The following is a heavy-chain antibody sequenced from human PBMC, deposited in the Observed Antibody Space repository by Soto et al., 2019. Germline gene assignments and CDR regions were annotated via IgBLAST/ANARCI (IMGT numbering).Heavy chain of an antibody. CDR1: GYTFTSYA. CDR2: INAGNGNT. CDR3: AGYYDILTGYYTMGY. D-gene: IGHD3-9*01. Sequence: QVQLVQSGAEVKKPGASVKVSCKASGYTFTSYAMHWVRQAPGQRLEWMGWINAGNGNTKYSQKFQGRVTITRDTSASTAYMELSRLRSEDTAVYYCAGYYDILTGYYTMGYWGQGTLVTVSS. J-gene: IGHJ4*02. V-gene: IGHV1-3*01.